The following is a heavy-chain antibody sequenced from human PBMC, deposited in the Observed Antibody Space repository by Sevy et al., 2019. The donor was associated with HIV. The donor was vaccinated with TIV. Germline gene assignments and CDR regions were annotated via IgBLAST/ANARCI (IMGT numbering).Heavy chain of an antibody. Sequence: SETLSLTCTVSGGSISSSSYYWGWIRQPPGKGLEWIGSIYYSGSTYYNPSLKSRVTISVDTSKNQFSLKLSAVTAADTAVYYCARDVNSMYSSGLYQTAFDIWGQGTMVTVSS. CDR3: ARDVNSMYSSGLYQTAFDI. CDR2: IYYSGST. CDR1: GGSISSSSYY. D-gene: IGHD6-19*01. V-gene: IGHV4-39*02. J-gene: IGHJ3*02.